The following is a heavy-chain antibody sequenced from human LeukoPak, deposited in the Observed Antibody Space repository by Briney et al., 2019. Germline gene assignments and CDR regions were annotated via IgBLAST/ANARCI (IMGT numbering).Heavy chain of an antibody. CDR1: GLTVSSNY. CDR2: IYSGGST. D-gene: IGHD3/OR15-3a*01. V-gene: IGHV3-53*01. CDR3: ARADGTGGPYDY. J-gene: IGHJ4*02. Sequence: PGGSLRLSCAVSGLTVSSNYVSWVRQAPGKELEWVSVIYSGGSTHYADSVKGRFTISRDNSKNTLFLQMNSLRAEDTAVYYCARADGTGGPYDYWGQGTLVTVSS.